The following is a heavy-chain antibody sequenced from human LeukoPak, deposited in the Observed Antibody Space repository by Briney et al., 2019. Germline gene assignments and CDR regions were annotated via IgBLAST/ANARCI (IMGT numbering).Heavy chain of an antibody. D-gene: IGHD2-21*01. V-gene: IGHV1-46*01. J-gene: IGHJ3*02. CDR1: GFTFTSYY. CDR3: GCVVRGAFDI. CDR2: INPSGGST. Sequence: GASVKLSCKATGFTFTSYYMHWVRQAPGQGLEWMGIINPSGGSTSYPQKFQGRVTMTRDTSTSTVYMELSSLRSEDTAVYYCGCVVRGAFDIWGQGTLVTVSS.